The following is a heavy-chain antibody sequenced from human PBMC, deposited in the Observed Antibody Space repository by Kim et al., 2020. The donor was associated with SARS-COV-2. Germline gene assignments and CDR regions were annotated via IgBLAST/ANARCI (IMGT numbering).Heavy chain of an antibody. CDR2: ISGGST. CDR1: GFTFNNYA. Sequence: GGSLRLSCAASGFTFNNYAMSWVRQAPGKGLEWVSTISGGSTYYADSVKGRFTISRDISKNTLYLQMNSLRAEDTAVSYCAKSPADPYASGEYYFDSWG. J-gene: IGHJ4*01. D-gene: IGHD3-10*01. V-gene: IGHV3-23*01. CDR3: AKSPADPYASGEYYFDS.